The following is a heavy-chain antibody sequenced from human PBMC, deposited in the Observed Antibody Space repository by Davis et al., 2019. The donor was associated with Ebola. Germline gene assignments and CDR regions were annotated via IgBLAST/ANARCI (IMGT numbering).Heavy chain of an antibody. Sequence: GESLKISCAASGFTFSNAWMSWVRQAPGKGLEWVGRIKSKTDGGTTDYAAPVKGRFTISRDDSKNTLYLQMNSLKTEDTAVYYCTTEGGYCTNGVCFYNFDYWGQGTLVTVSS. CDR3: TTEGGYCTNGVCFYNFDY. D-gene: IGHD2-8*01. V-gene: IGHV3-15*01. CDR1: GFTFSNAW. J-gene: IGHJ4*02. CDR2: IKSKTDGGTT.